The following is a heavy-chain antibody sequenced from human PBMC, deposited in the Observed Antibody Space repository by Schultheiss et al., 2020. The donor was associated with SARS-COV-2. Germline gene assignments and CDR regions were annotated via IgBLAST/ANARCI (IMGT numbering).Heavy chain of an antibody. CDR1: GGSFSGYY. CDR2: INHSGST. CDR3: ASYSSSWYDY. D-gene: IGHD6-13*01. V-gene: IGHV4-34*01. J-gene: IGHJ4*02. Sequence: SETLSLTCAVYGGSFSGYYWSWIRQPPGKGLEWIGEINHSGSTNYNPSLKSRVTISVDTSKNQFSLKLSSVTAADTAVYYCASYSSSWYDYWGQGTLVTVSS.